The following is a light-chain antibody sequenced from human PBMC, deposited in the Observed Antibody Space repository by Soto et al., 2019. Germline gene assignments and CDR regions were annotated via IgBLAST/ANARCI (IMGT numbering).Light chain of an antibody. J-gene: IGKJ5*01. CDR1: QSIMKN. CDR3: QQRSDWPIT. Sequence: DIVLTQFAATLSLSPGETATLSCRASQSIMKNLVWYQQKPGQAPRLLIYGASTRASGIPPRFSGAGFGTDFTLTISSLEPGDFAVYSCQQRSDWPITFGQGTRLEIK. CDR2: GAS. V-gene: IGKV3-11*01.